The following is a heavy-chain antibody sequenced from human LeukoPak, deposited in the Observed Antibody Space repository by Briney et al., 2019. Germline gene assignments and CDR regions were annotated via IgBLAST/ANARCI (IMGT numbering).Heavy chain of an antibody. CDR3: ARLKIFGVDKFYFDL. V-gene: IGHV4-39*01. J-gene: IGHJ4*02. CDR1: DDFFSSSRYY. CDR2: IDNSGST. Sequence: PSETLSLTCTVSDDFFSSSRYYWGWIRQPPGKGLEWIGSIDNSGSTYYNPSLKSRVTISVDTSKNQFSLKLSSVTAADTAIYYCARLKIFGVDKFYFDLWGQGTLVTVSS. D-gene: IGHD3-3*01.